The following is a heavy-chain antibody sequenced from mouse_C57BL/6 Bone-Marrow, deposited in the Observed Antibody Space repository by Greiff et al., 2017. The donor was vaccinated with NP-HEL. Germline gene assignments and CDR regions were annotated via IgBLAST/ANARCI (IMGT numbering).Heavy chain of an antibody. CDR2: IYPRDGST. V-gene: IGHV1-85*01. D-gene: IGHD2-10*01. CDR3: ARPYPPDY. Sequence: QVHVKQSGPELVKPGASVKLSCKASGYTFTSYDINWVKRRPGQGLEWIGWIYPRDGSTKYNEKFKGKATLTVDTSSSTAYMELHSLTSEDSAVYFCARPYPPDYWGQGTTLTVSS. J-gene: IGHJ2*01. CDR1: GYTFTSYD.